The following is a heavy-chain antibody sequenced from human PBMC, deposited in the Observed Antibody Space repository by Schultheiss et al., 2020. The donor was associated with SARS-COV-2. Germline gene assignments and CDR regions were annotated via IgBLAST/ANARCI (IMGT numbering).Heavy chain of an antibody. V-gene: IGHV3-74*01. CDR2: INSDGSST. CDR3: ARELVATTHYYYGMDV. Sequence: GGSLRLSCAASGFTFSSYWMHWVRQAPGKGLVWVSRINSDGSSTSYADSVKGRFTISRDNSKNTLYLQMNSLRAEDTAVYYCARELVATTHYYYGMDVWGQGTTVTVSS. J-gene: IGHJ6*02. CDR1: GFTFSSYW. D-gene: IGHD5-12*01.